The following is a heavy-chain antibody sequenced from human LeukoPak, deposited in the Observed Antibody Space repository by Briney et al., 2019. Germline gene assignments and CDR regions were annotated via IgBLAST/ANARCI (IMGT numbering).Heavy chain of an antibody. D-gene: IGHD3-10*01. V-gene: IGHV4-38-2*02. J-gene: IGHJ5*02. CDR3: ARGRSYYYGSWSHTNWFDP. CDR1: GYSISSGYY. Sequence: PSETLSLTCTVSGYSISSGYYWGWIRQPPGKGLEWIGSIYHSGSTYYNPSLKSRVTISVDTSKNQFSLKLSSVTAADTAVSYCARGRSYYYGSWSHTNWFDPWGQGTLVTVSS. CDR2: IYHSGST.